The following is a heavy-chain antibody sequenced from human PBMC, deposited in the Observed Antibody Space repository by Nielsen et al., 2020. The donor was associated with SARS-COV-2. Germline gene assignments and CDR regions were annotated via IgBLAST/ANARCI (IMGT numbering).Heavy chain of an antibody. CDR2: INWNGGST. J-gene: IGHJ2*01. D-gene: IGHD6-6*01. V-gene: IGHV3-20*04. CDR3: ARDPQTSIAARFYWYFDL. Sequence: GGSLRLSCAASGFPFSSYEMNWVRQAPGKGLEWVSGINWNGGSTGYADSVKGRFTISRDNAENSLSLQMNSLRAEDTAVYYCARDPQTSIAARFYWYFDLWGRGTLVTVSS. CDR1: GFPFSSYE.